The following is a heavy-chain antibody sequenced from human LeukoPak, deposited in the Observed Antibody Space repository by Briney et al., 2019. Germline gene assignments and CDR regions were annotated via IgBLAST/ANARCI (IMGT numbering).Heavy chain of an antibody. Sequence: PGGSLRLSCAASGFTFSDYEMNWVRQAPGRGLEWVSYISSSGSTIYYADSVKGRFTISRDNAKNSLYLQMNSLRAEDTAVYYCASSLRWASDYWGQGTLVTVSS. CDR2: ISSSGSTI. D-gene: IGHD4-23*01. CDR3: ASSLRWASDY. CDR1: GFTFSDYE. V-gene: IGHV3-48*03. J-gene: IGHJ4*02.